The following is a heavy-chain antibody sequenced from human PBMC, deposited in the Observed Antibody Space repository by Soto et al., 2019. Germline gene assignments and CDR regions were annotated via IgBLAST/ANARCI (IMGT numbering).Heavy chain of an antibody. Sequence: GGSLRLSCAASGFTFDDYAMHWVRQAPGKGLEWVSGISWNSGSIGYADSVKGRFTIPRDNAKNSLYLQMNSLRAEDTALYYCAKETRLVVAANSGELGYWGQGTLVTVSS. CDR2: ISWNSGSI. J-gene: IGHJ4*02. CDR1: GFTFDDYA. CDR3: AKETRLVVAANSGELGY. V-gene: IGHV3-9*01. D-gene: IGHD2-15*01.